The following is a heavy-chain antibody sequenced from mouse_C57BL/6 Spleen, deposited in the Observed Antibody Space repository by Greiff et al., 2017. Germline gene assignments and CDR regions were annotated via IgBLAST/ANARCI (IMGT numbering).Heavy chain of an antibody. J-gene: IGHJ4*01. CDR3: ARRIYFGSSSYALDY. V-gene: IGHV1-53*01. D-gene: IGHD1-1*01. CDR2: INPSNGGT. Sequence: QVQLQQPGTELVKPGASVKLSCKASGYTFTSYWMYWVKQRPGQGLEWIGNINPSNGGTNYNAKFKSKATLTVDKSSNTAYMQLSSLTSEDSAVXYCARRIYFGSSSYALDYWGQGTSVTVSS. CDR1: GYTFTSYW.